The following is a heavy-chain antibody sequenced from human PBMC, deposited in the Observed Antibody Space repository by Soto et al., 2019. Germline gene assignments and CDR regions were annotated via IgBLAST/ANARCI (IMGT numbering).Heavy chain of an antibody. CDR1: GFSLSNARMG. CDR3: AWIPSGYYYDSSGYYQDAFDI. V-gene: IGHV2-26*01. CDR2: MFSNDGK. Sequence: SGPTLVNPTETLTLTCTVSGFSLSNARMGLSWIRQPPGKALELLAHMFSNDGKAYSTSLKSRLTISKDNSKSQVVLTMTNMDPVDTATYYCAWIPSGYYYDSSGYYQDAFDIWGQGTMVTVSS. J-gene: IGHJ3*02. D-gene: IGHD3-22*01.